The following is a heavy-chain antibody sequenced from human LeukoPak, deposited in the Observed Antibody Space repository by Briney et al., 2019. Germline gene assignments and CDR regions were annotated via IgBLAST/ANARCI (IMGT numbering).Heavy chain of an antibody. V-gene: IGHV1-2*02. CDR2: INPNSGGT. D-gene: IGHD4-17*01. CDR1: GYTFTGYY. J-gene: IGHJ4*02. CDR3: ARELTTVTHRRDY. Sequence: ASVKVSCKASGYTFTGYYMHWVRQAPGQGLGWMGWINPNSGGTNYAQKFQGRVTMTRDTSISTAYMELSRLRSDDTAVYYCARELTTVTHRRDYWGQGTLVTVSS.